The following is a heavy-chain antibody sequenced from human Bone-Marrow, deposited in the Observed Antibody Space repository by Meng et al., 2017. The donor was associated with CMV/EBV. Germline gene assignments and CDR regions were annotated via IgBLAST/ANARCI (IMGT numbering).Heavy chain of an antibody. Sequence: GGSLRLSCVVSGFSLRRYGMSWVRQAPGKGLEWVSGISGSGSRTHFADSVKGRFSISRDTSENTIFLQMNSLRAEDTAVYYCAKDHWVAPNTYGGGAFDTWGQGTRVTVSS. J-gene: IGHJ3*02. CDR2: ISGSGSRT. CDR1: GFSLRRYG. CDR3: AKDHWVAPNTYGGGAFDT. V-gene: IGHV3-23*01. D-gene: IGHD2-21*01.